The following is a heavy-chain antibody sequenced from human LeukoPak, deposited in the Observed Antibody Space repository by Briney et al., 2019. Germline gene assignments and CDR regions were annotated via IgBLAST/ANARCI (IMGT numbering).Heavy chain of an antibody. CDR3: AKAQKYSSSPHNWFDP. V-gene: IGHV3-30*02. CDR1: GFTFSSYG. Sequence: PGGSLRLSCAASGFTFSSYGMPWVRQAPGRGLEWVAFIRYDGSNKYYADSVKGGFTISRDNSKNTLYLQMNSLRPEDTAVYYCAKAQKYSSSPHNWFDPWGQGTLVTVSS. CDR2: IRYDGSNK. D-gene: IGHD6-6*01. J-gene: IGHJ5*02.